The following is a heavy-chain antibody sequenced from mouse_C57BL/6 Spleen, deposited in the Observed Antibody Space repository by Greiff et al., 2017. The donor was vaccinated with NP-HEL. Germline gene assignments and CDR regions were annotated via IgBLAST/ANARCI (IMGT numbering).Heavy chain of an antibody. J-gene: IGHJ2*01. V-gene: IGHV2-5*01. CDR3: AKNEGDGYYGYFDY. CDR1: GFSLTSYG. D-gene: IGHD2-3*01. Sequence: QVQLQQSGPGLVQPSQSLSITCTVSGFSLTSYGVHWVRQSPGKGLEWLGVIWRGGSTDYNAAFMSRLSITKDNSKSHVFFKLNSLQADDTAIYYCAKNEGDGYYGYFDYWGQGTTLTVSS. CDR2: IWRGGST.